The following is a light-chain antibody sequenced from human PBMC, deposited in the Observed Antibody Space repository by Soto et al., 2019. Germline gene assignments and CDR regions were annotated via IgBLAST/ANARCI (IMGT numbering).Light chain of an antibody. V-gene: IGLV1-47*01. CDR1: TSNIGSNY. CDR3: AGWDDRLSGQV. Sequence: QSVLTQPPSASGTPGQRVTISCSGSTSNIGSNYVNWYQQLPGTAPRLLIYRNYQRPSGVPDRFSGSKSVTSASLAISGLRSEDEADYFCAGWDDRLSGQVFGGGTKLTVL. J-gene: IGLJ2*01. CDR2: RNY.